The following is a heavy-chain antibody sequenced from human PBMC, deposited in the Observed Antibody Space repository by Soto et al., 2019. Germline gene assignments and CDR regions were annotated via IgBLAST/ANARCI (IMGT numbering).Heavy chain of an antibody. CDR1: GYSFTSYW. Sequence: PGESLKISCKGSGYSFTSYWIGWVRQMPGKGLEWMGIIYPGDSDTRYSPSFQGQVTISADKSISTAYLQWSSLKASDTAMYYCAKRYCSGGSCNLDAFDIWGQGTMVPVSS. CDR3: AKRYCSGGSCNLDAFDI. V-gene: IGHV5-51*01. J-gene: IGHJ3*02. D-gene: IGHD2-15*01. CDR2: IYPGDSDT.